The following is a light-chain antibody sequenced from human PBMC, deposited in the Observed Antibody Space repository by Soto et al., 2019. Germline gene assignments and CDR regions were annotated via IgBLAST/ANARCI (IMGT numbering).Light chain of an antibody. J-gene: IGLJ1*01. CDR3: SSSTSSSTPGGV. CDR1: SSDVGGYHY. V-gene: IGLV2-14*01. Sequence: QSVLTQPASVSGSPGQAITISCTGTSSDVGGYHYVSWYQQHPGKAPKLMIYDVSNRPSGVSNRFSGSKSGNTASLTISGLQAEDEADYYCSSSTSSSTPGGVFGTGTKVTV. CDR2: DVS.